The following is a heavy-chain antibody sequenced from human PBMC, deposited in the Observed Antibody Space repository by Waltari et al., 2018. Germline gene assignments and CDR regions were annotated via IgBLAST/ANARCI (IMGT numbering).Heavy chain of an antibody. CDR2: INANSGGT. CDR3: ASQWGGAYYMDV. D-gene: IGHD1-26*01. CDR1: RYTFTGYF. Sequence: QVQLVQSGAEVMKPGASVKVSCKASRYTFTGYFMHWVRQAPGQGLEWMGWINANSGGTNYAQKFLGRVTMTRDTSISTAYMELSRLRSDDTAVYYCASQWGGAYYMDVWGEGTTVTVSS. J-gene: IGHJ6*03. V-gene: IGHV1-2*02.